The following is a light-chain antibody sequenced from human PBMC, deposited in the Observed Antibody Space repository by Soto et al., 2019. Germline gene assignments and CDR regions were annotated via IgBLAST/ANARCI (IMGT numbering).Light chain of an antibody. V-gene: IGKV1-6*01. J-gene: IGKJ4*01. CDR3: LQDYSYPLT. Sequence: AIQMTQSPSSLSASVGDRITITCRASQGIRNDLSLYQQKSGKAPKLLIFAASSLQSGVPSRFSGSGTGTDFTLTISSLQPEEFATYYCLQDYSYPLTFGGGTKVELK. CDR2: AAS. CDR1: QGIRND.